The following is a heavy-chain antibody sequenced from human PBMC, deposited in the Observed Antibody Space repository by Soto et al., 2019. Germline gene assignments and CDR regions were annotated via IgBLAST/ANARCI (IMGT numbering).Heavy chain of an antibody. D-gene: IGHD6-13*01. CDR1: GFSFSSYG. V-gene: IGHV3-30*18. CDR2: ISYDGNTK. J-gene: IGHJ4*02. CDR3: AKRMTAVQHFDF. Sequence: GALRLSCAASGFSFSSYGMHWVRQAPGKGLEWVALISYDGNTKYYADSVKGRFTISRDNSKNMLYLQMNSLRAEDTAVYYCAKRMTAVQHFDFWGQGTLVTVSS.